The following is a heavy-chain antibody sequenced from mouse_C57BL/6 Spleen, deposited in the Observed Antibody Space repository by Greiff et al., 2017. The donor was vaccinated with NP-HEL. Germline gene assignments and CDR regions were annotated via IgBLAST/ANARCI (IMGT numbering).Heavy chain of an antibody. CDR2: IYPRSGNT. CDR1: GYTFTSYG. V-gene: IGHV1-81*01. D-gene: IGHD1-1*01. Sequence: QVQLQQSGAELARPGASVKLSCKASGYTFTSYGISWVKQRTGQGLEWIGEIYPRSGNTYYNEKFKGKATLTADKSSSTAYMELRSLTSEDSAVYFCARHFYYGSSYRLYAMDYWGQGTSVTVSS. J-gene: IGHJ4*01. CDR3: ARHFYYGSSYRLYAMDY.